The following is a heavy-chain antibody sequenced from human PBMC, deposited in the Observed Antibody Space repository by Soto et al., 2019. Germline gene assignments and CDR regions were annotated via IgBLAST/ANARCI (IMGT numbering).Heavy chain of an antibody. CDR1: GGTFSSYA. CDR2: IIPIFGTA. D-gene: IGHD3-10*01. CDR3: ARARRELLWFGESHGVFDP. V-gene: IGHV1-69*13. J-gene: IGHJ5*02. Sequence: SVKVSCKASGGTFSSYAISWVRQAPGQGLEWMGGIIPIFGTANYAQKFQGRVTITADESTSTAYMELSSLRSEDTAVYYCARARRELLWFGESHGVFDPWGQGTLVTVSS.